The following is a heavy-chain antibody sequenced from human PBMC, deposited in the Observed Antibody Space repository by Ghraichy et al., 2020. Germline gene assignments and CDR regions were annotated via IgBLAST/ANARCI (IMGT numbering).Heavy chain of an antibody. V-gene: IGHV4-59*01. CDR2: IYYSGST. J-gene: IGHJ3*02. CDR3: ARDRGAVGGAFDI. CDR1: GGSISSYY. D-gene: IGHD6-19*01. Sequence: SQTLSLTCTVSGGSISSYYWSWIRQPPGKGLEWIGYIYYSGSTNYNPSLKSRVTISVDTSKNQFSLKLSSVTAADTAVYYCARDRGAVGGAFDIWGQGTMVTVSS.